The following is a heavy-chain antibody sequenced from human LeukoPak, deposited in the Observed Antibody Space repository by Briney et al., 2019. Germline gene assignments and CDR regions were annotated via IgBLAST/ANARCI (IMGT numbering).Heavy chain of an antibody. Sequence: GGSLRLSCAASAFTFSSYSMSWVRQAPGKGLEWVSYISTSGGTIFYADSVKGRLTISRDNAKNSLFLQMNSLRAEDTAVYYCARHGSQELATIDYWGQGTLVTVSS. D-gene: IGHD3-10*01. V-gene: IGHV3-48*04. CDR3: ARHGSQELATIDY. J-gene: IGHJ4*02. CDR1: AFTFSSYS. CDR2: ISTSGGTI.